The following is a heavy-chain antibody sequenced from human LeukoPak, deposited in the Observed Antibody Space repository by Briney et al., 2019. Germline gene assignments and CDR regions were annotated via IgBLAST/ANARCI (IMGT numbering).Heavy chain of an antibody. J-gene: IGHJ4*02. CDR1: GGSITTTNW. D-gene: IGHD1-26*01. Sequence: NPSETLSLTCAVSGGSITTTNWRSWVRQPPGKGLEWIGEVHLSGATNYNPSLESRVSMSIDKSKNHLSLEVTSVTAADTAIYYCTRESGAFSPFGFWGQGTLLTVSS. V-gene: IGHV4-4*02. CDR2: VHLSGAT. CDR3: TRESGAFSPFGF.